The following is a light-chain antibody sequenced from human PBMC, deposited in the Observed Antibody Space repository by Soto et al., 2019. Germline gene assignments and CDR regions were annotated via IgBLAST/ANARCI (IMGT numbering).Light chain of an antibody. Sequence: AIRMTQSPSSLSASTGDRVTISCRASQGISSYLAWYQKKPGKAPKLLIYAASTLQSGVPSRFSGSGSETDFTLTISSLQPEDSATYYCQQTNTCPLTFGGGTKVDI. CDR3: QQTNTCPLT. CDR1: QGISSY. CDR2: AAS. J-gene: IGKJ4*01. V-gene: IGKV1-8*01.